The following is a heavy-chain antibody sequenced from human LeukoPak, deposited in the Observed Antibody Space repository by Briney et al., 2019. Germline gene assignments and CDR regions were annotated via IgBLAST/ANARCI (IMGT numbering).Heavy chain of an antibody. Sequence: SETLSLTCTVSGGSISSSSYYWGWIRQPPGKGLEWIGSIYYSGSTYYNPSLKSRVTISVDTSKNQFSLKLSSVTAADTAVYYCARERARHIVVVTAIRDAFDIWGQGTMVTVSS. J-gene: IGHJ3*02. CDR1: GGSISSSSYY. CDR3: ARERARHIVVVTAIRDAFDI. CDR2: IYYSGST. V-gene: IGHV4-39*02. D-gene: IGHD2-21*02.